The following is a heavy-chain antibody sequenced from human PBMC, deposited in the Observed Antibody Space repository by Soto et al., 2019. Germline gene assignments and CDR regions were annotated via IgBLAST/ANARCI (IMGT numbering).Heavy chain of an antibody. D-gene: IGHD1-26*01. J-gene: IGHJ4*02. CDR1: GFTFSNYA. V-gene: IGHV3-23*01. CDR3: AKDRLAGGFDY. Sequence: GGSLILSCAASGFTFSNYAMSWVRQAPGKGLEWVSLVSATAGTQYYTVSVKGRFTISRDNSRTTVYLQMNSLRADDTAVYYCAKDRLAGGFDYWGQGTLVTVSS. CDR2: VSATAGTQ.